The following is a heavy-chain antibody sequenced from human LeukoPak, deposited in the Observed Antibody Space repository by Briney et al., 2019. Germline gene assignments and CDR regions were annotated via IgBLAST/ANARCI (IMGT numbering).Heavy chain of an antibody. CDR3: AILSVNPDGYSLGWFDP. D-gene: IGHD5-24*01. Sequence: PSETLSLTCTVSVDSIIRKLYYWGWIRQSPGKGLEWVGSSYYSGNTYYNTSLKSRVTISVDTSRNQFSLNLRSVAAADTALYYCAILSVNPDGYSLGWFDPWGQGTLVAVST. CDR2: SYYSGNT. CDR1: VDSIIRKLYY. J-gene: IGHJ5*02. V-gene: IGHV4-39*01.